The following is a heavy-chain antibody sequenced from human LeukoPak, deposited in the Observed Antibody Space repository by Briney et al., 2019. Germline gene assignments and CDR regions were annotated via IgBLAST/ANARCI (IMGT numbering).Heavy chain of an antibody. D-gene: IGHD3-22*01. CDR1: GYTFTSYY. CDR3: ARELIGYDSSGRPLDY. V-gene: IGHV1-46*01. Sequence: GASVMVSCKASGYTFTSYYMHWVRQAPGQGLEWMGIINPSGGSTSYAQKFQGRVTMTRDTSTSTVYMELSSLRSEDTAVYYCARELIGYDSSGRPLDYWGQGTLVTVSS. J-gene: IGHJ4*02. CDR2: INPSGGST.